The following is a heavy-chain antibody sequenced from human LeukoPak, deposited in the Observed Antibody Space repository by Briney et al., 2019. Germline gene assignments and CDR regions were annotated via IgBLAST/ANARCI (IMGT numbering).Heavy chain of an antibody. J-gene: IGHJ4*02. CDR3: ASSRAGYLFDY. V-gene: IGHV4-31*03. D-gene: IGHD5-24*01. Sequence: SQTLSLTCTVSAGSISSGGYYWSWIRRHPGKGLEWIGYIYYSGSTYYNPSLKSRLSISVDTSQNQFSLKLSSVTAADTAVYYCASSRAGYLFDYWGRGTLVTVSS. CDR1: AGSISSGGYY. CDR2: IYYSGST.